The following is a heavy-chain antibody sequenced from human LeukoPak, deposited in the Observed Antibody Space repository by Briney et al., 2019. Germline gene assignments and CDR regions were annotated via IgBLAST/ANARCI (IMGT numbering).Heavy chain of an antibody. CDR2: IYTSGST. V-gene: IGHV4-4*07. Sequence: SETLSLTCTVSGGSISSYYWSWIRQPAGKGLEWIGRIYTSGSTNYNPSLKSRVTMSVDTSKNQFSLKLSSVTAADTAVYYCARGVNYYDSSGYYAYYFDYWGQGTLVTVSS. CDR3: ARGVNYYDSSGYYAYYFDY. D-gene: IGHD3-22*01. CDR1: GGSISSYY. J-gene: IGHJ4*02.